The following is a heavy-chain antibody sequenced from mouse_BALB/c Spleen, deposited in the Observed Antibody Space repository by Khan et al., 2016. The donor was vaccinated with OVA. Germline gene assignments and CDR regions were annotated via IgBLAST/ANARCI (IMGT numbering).Heavy chain of an antibody. CDR2: INTYTGEP. CDR1: GYTFTNYG. J-gene: IGHJ1*01. CDR3: ARGASYWYFDV. Sequence: QVQLKQSGPELKKPGETVKISCKASGYTFTNYGMNWVKQAPGKGLKWMGWINTYTGEPTYTDDFKGRFAFSLETSASTAYLQINNLKNEDMATXVCARGASYWYFDVWGAGTTVTVSS. V-gene: IGHV9-1*02.